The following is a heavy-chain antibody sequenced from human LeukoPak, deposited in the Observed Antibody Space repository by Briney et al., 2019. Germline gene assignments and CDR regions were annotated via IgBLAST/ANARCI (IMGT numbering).Heavy chain of an antibody. CDR3: AKELDGFDI. Sequence: GESLKISCAGSGFTFSSYIMHWVRQTPGKGLEWVALVWYDGSEDYYRDSVKGRFTISRDNSKNTLYLQMNSLKVEDTAVYYCAKELDGFDIWGQGTKVTVSS. CDR1: GFTFSSYI. J-gene: IGHJ3*02. V-gene: IGHV3-30*02. CDR2: VWYDGSED.